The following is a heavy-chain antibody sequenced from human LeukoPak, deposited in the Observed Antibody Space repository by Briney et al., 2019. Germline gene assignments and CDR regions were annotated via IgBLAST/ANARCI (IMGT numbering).Heavy chain of an antibody. CDR1: GFTFSSYA. CDR3: TKGQWANSGYYYFDY. D-gene: IGHD3-3*01. Sequence: GGSLRLSCAASGFTFSSYAMRWVRQVPGKGLEWVSAISGSGGSAYYADSVKGRFTISRDNSKDTLYLQMNSLRAEDTAIYYCTKGQWANSGYYYFDYWGQGTLVTVSS. CDR2: ISGSGGSA. V-gene: IGHV3-23*01. J-gene: IGHJ4*02.